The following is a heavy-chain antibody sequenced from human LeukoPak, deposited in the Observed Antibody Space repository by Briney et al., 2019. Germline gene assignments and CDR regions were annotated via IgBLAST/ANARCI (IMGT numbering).Heavy chain of an antibody. J-gene: IGHJ4*02. CDR1: GFTFSSYA. CDR3: AKGPCDIPAAGYFDY. Sequence: GGSLRRYCAASGFTFSSYAMSWVRQAPGKGLEWVSAISGSGGSTYYADSVKGRFTISRDNSKNTLYLQMNSLRAEDTAVYYCAKGPCDIPAAGYFDYWGQGTLVTVSS. CDR2: ISGSGGST. V-gene: IGHV3-23*01. D-gene: IGHD6-13*01.